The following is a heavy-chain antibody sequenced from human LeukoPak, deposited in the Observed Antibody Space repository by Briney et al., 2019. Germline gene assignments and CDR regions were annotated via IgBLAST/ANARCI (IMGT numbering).Heavy chain of an antibody. CDR1: GYTLTELS. Sequence: ASVKVSCKVSGYTLTELSMHWVRQAPGKGLEWMGGFDPEDGETIYAQTFQGRVTMTEDTSTDTAYMELSSLRSEDTAVYYCRGSGSYSVHIDYGGQGTLATV. D-gene: IGHD1-26*01. CDR2: FDPEDGET. J-gene: IGHJ4*02. V-gene: IGHV1-24*01. CDR3: RGSGSYSVHIDY.